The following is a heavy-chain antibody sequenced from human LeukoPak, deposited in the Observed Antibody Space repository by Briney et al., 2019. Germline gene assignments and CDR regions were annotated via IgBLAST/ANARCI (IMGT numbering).Heavy chain of an antibody. CDR1: GFTVSSNY. CDR2: IYSGGST. V-gene: IGHV3-53*05. J-gene: IGHJ4*02. Sequence: PGGSLRLSCAASGFTVSSNYMSWVRQAPGKGLEWVSVIYSGGSTYYADSVKGRFTISRDNAKNSLYLQMNSLRAEDTALYYCAKDSTYYYDSSGSYVASWGQGTLVTVSS. CDR3: AKDSTYYYDSSGSYVAS. D-gene: IGHD3-22*01.